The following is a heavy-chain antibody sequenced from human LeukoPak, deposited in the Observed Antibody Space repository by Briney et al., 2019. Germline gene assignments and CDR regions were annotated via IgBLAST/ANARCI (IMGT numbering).Heavy chain of an antibody. D-gene: IGHD6-13*01. CDR1: GYTFTGYY. J-gene: IGHJ3*02. V-gene: IGHV1-2*02. Sequence: ASVKVSCKASGYTFTGYYMHWVRQAPGQGLEWMGWINPNSGGTNYAQKFQGRVTMTRDTSTSTVYMELSSLRSEDTAVYYCASFASSSWYSNDAFDIWGQGTMVTVSS. CDR2: INPNSGGT. CDR3: ASFASSSWYSNDAFDI.